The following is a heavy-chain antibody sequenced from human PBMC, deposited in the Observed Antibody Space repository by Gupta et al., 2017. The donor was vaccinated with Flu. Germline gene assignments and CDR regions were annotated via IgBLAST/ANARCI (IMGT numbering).Heavy chain of an antibody. CDR1: GVTFSSCA. Sequence: EVRLLESGGGLVQPGRSLRLSCAASGVTFSSCAMRWIRQAPGRGQAWVPAISGSGGSTYYADSVKGRFTISRDNSKNTLFLQMNSLRAEDTAVYYCAKDRWLQLQTSGMDVWGQGTTVTVSS. D-gene: IGHD5-24*01. CDR2: ISGSGGST. J-gene: IGHJ6*01. CDR3: AKDRWLQLQTSGMDV. V-gene: IGHV3-23*01.